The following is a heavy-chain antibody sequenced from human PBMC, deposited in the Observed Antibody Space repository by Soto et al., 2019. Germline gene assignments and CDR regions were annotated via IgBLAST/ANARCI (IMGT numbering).Heavy chain of an antibody. D-gene: IGHD3-10*01. CDR3: ARGRGWVQH. Sequence: QVQLQESGPGLVKPSETLSLTCTVSGGSIRDYFWTWIRQPPGKGLEWIGYIYYSGRTNYNPSLKSRVSISVDTSKNHFSLKLTSVTAADTAVYYCARGRGWVQHWGQGTLVTVSS. J-gene: IGHJ1*01. CDR2: IYYSGRT. V-gene: IGHV4-59*08. CDR1: GGSIRDYF.